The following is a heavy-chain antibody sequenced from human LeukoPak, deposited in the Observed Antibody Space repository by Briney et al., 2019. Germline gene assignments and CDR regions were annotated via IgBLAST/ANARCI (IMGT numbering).Heavy chain of an antibody. V-gene: IGHV4-61*02. CDR2: IYTSGST. CDR3: AREFSGSSWFDY. D-gene: IGHD6-13*01. Sequence: SETLPLTCTVSGGSISSGSYYWSWIRQPAGKGLEWIGRIYTSGSTNYNPSLKSRVAISVDTSKNQFSLKLSSVTAADTAVYYCAREFSGSSWFDYWGQGTLVTVSS. J-gene: IGHJ4*02. CDR1: GGSISSGSYY.